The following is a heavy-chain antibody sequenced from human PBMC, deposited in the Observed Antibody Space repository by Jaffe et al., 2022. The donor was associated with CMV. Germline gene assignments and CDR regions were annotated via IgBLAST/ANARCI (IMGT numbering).Heavy chain of an antibody. CDR2: INYNGARG. Sequence: EVQLVESGGGLLQPGGSVRLSCAASGFTFGDYAMNWVRQAPGKGLEWLTGINYNGARGGYADSVKGRFAISRDNAKNSVYLQMNSLTAEDTALYFCAKDLYSSYSGGLYYYHYAMDVWGQGTTVTV. CDR1: GFTFGDYA. J-gene: IGHJ6*02. V-gene: IGHV3-9*01. D-gene: IGHD5-12*01. CDR3: AKDLYSSYSGGLYYYHYAMDV.